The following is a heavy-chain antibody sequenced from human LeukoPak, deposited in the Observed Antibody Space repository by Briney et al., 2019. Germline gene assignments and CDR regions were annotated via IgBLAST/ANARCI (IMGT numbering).Heavy chain of an antibody. Sequence: GGSLRLSCVASGFTFSNYVMNWVRQAPGKGLECVSSISGSGTTTYYADSVKGRFTSSRDNSKNTLYLQMDSLRAEDTAIYYCANEYSKGDVWGQGTTVTVSS. CDR1: GFTFSNYV. J-gene: IGHJ3*01. D-gene: IGHD4-11*01. CDR3: ANEYSKGDV. V-gene: IGHV3-23*01. CDR2: ISGSGTTT.